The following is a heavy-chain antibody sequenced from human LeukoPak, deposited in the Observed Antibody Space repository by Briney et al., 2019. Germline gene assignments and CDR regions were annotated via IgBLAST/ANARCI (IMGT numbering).Heavy chain of an antibody. Sequence: SETLSLTCAVSGASIRDYQWSWIRQPAGKGLEWIGRIYSSGRTNYNPSLKSRVTMSVDTSRNQFSLRLTSVTAADTAVYYCARAPGACGGTCAFDYWGQGSLVAVSS. CDR2: IYSSGRT. V-gene: IGHV4-4*07. CDR1: GASIRDYQ. J-gene: IGHJ4*02. D-gene: IGHD2-21*01. CDR3: ARAPGACGGTCAFDY.